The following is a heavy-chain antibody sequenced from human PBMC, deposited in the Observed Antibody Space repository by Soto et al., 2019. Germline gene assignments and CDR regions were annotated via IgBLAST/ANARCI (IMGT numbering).Heavy chain of an antibody. CDR1: RFTFSSYA. CDR2: ISYDGSNK. D-gene: IGHD3-10*01. Sequence: GGSLRLSCAASRFTFSSYAMHWVRQAPGKGLEWVAVISYDGSNKYYADSVKGRFTISRDNSKNTLYLQMNSLRAEDTAVYYCASATSITMVRGVIMWGQGTLVTVSS. J-gene: IGHJ4*02. CDR3: ASATSITMVRGVIM. V-gene: IGHV3-30-3*01.